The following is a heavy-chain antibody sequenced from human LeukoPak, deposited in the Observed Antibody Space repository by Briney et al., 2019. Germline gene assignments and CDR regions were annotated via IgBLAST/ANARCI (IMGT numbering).Heavy chain of an antibody. V-gene: IGHV4-59*11. D-gene: IGHD2-2*01. CDR3: ARGYCSSTSCLREDWFDP. J-gene: IGHJ5*02. CDR1: GGSITSHY. CDR2: IYYSGST. Sequence: SETLSLTCTVSGGSITSHYRSWIRQPPGKGLEWIGYIYYSGSTNYNPSLKSRVTISVDTSKDQFSLKLSSVTAADTAVYYCARGYCSSTSCLREDWFDPWGQGTLVTVSS.